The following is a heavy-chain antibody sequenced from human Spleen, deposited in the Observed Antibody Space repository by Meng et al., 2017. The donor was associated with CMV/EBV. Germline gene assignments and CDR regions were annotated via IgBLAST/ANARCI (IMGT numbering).Heavy chain of an antibody. Sequence: SETLSLTCTVSGGSISSRSYYWGWIRQPPGKGLEWIGEIRHSGDITNYNPSLKSRVTISIDTSKKQFSLKLSAVTAADTAVYYCARQYSSSYYSDYWGQGTLVTVS. CDR2: IRHSGDIT. CDR3: ARQYSSSYYSDY. J-gene: IGHJ4*02. V-gene: IGHV4-39*07. D-gene: IGHD6-6*01. CDR1: GGSISSRSYY.